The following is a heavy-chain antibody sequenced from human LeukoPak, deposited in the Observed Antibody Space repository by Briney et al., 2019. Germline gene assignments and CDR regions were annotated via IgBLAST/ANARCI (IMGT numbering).Heavy chain of an antibody. D-gene: IGHD5-12*01. CDR2: INPNSGGT. V-gene: IGHV1-2*02. J-gene: IGHJ3*02. CDR1: GYTFTGYY. Sequence: ASVKVSCKASGYTFTGYYMHWVRQAPGQGLEWMGWINPNSGGTNYAQKFQGRVTMTRDTSISTAYMELSRLRSDDTAVYYCAREDIVATTQGIGAFDIWGQGTMVTVSS. CDR3: AREDIVATTQGIGAFDI.